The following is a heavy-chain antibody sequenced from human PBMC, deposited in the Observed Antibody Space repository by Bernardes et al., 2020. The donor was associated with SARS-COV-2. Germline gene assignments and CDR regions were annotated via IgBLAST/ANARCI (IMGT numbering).Heavy chain of an antibody. CDR1: GYAFRSYG. CDR2: IRGFNVDT. V-gene: IGHV1-18*01. D-gene: IGHD3-10*01. J-gene: IGHJ6*02. CDR3: AREVMVRISDTYRNGMDL. Sequence: ASVKVSCKASGYAFRSYGISLALQAPGQGLEWMGWIRGFNVDTRYIQKIQDRVTLTTDTSTSTAYMDLRDLRSDDTAVYFCAREVMVRISDTYRNGMDLWGQGTTVTVSS.